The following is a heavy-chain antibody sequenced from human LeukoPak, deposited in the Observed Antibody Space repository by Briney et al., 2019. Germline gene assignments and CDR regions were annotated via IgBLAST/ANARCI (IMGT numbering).Heavy chain of an antibody. J-gene: IGHJ4*02. Sequence: GGSLRLSCAASGFVFSDHWMTWIRQAPGKGLEWISYISSDGGAKYYADSVKGRFTISRDNAKNSMFLQMDSLRADDTAVYYCARDGRENYHLDLWGQGTPVTASS. CDR2: ISSDGGAK. CDR3: ARDGRENYHLDL. V-gene: IGHV3-11*01. CDR1: GFVFSDHW. D-gene: IGHD5-24*01.